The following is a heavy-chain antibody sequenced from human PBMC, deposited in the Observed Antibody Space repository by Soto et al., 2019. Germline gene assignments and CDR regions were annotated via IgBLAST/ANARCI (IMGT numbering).Heavy chain of an antibody. Sequence: GGSLRLSCVASGLTFRTYSMNWVRQAPGKGLEWISAISDSSGATYYRDSVRGRFTISRDNSKNTLFLQMNGLRAEDTAIYYCAKDNYFGSPYYFDYWGQGALVTVSS. D-gene: IGHD3-10*01. J-gene: IGHJ4*02. CDR1: GLTFRTYS. CDR3: AKDNYFGSPYYFDY. CDR2: ISDSSGAT. V-gene: IGHV3-23*01.